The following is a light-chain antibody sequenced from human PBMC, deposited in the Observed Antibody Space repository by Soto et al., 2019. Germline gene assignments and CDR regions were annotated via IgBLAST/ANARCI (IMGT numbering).Light chain of an antibody. J-gene: IGLJ2*01. Sequence: QSALTQPASVSGSPGQSITISCTGTSNDVGRYNYVSWYQQHPGKAPKLLIYEVTNRPSGVSDRFSGSKSGNTASLTISGLQAEDEADYYCSSYTSSSTLVVFGGGTQLTVL. V-gene: IGLV2-14*01. CDR1: SNDVGRYNY. CDR2: EVT. CDR3: SSYTSSSTLVV.